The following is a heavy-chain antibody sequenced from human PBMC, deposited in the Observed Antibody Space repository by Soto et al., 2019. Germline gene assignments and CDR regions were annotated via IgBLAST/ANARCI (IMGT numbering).Heavy chain of an antibody. CDR3: ARGTVVTPLDAFDI. CDR2: INPNSGGT. CDR1: GYTFTGYY. Sequence: ASVKVSCKASGYTFTGYYMHWVRQAPGQGLEWMGWINPNSGGTNYAQKFQGWVTMTRDTSISTAYMELSRLRSDDTAVYCCARGTVVTPLDAFDIWGQGTMVTVSS. V-gene: IGHV1-2*04. J-gene: IGHJ3*02. D-gene: IGHD2-21*02.